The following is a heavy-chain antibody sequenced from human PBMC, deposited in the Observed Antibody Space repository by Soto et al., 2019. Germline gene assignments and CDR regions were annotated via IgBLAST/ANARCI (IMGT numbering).Heavy chain of an antibody. CDR2: IYYSGST. Sequence: SETLSLTCTVSGGSISSGGYYWSWIRQHPGKGLEWIGYIYYSGSTYYNPSLKSRVTISVDTSKNQFSLKLSSVTAADTAVYYCARASGIAAAGIIGAFDPWGQGTLVTVSS. J-gene: IGHJ5*02. V-gene: IGHV4-31*03. CDR1: GGSISSGGYY. CDR3: ARASGIAAAGIIGAFDP. D-gene: IGHD6-13*01.